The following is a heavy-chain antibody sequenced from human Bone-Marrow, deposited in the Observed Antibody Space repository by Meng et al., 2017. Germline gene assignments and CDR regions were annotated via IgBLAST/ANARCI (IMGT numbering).Heavy chain of an antibody. CDR2: IYYSGST. D-gene: IGHD3-10*01. Sequence: QVQLPESGPGLGKPSQTLSLPCHVSGGSSSSGGYYWSWIRQHPGKGLEWIGYIYYSGSTYYNPSLKSLVTISVDTSKNQFSLKLSSVTAADTAVYYCARANVNYGVVDPWGQGTLVTVSS. CDR1: GGSSSSGGYY. J-gene: IGHJ5*02. V-gene: IGHV4-31*01. CDR3: ARANVNYGVVDP.